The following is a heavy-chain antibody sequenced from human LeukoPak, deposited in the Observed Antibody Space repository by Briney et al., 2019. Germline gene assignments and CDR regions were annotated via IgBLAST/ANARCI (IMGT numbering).Heavy chain of an antibody. CDR2: ISNSADRT. J-gene: IGHJ4*02. CDR3: AKDGRAARPDDYFDY. Sequence: PGGSLRLSCAASGFTFSSFGMSWVRQAPGEGLEWVSGISNSADRTYYADHVRGRFTISRDNSKNTLLLQMNSLTVEDSAVYYCAKDGRAARPDDYFDYWGQGTLVTVSS. V-gene: IGHV3-23*01. D-gene: IGHD6-6*01. CDR1: GFTFSSFG.